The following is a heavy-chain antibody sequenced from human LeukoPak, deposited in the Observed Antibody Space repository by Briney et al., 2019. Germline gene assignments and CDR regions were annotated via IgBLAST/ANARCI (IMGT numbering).Heavy chain of an antibody. D-gene: IGHD5-12*01. Sequence: GGSLRLSCAASGFTFSSYDMHWVRQPTGKGLEWVSAIGTAGDTYYSHSVKGRFTISRENAKNSLYLQMNSLRAGDTAVYYCARGRGYSGYYYMDVWGKGTTVTISS. V-gene: IGHV3-13*01. CDR2: IGTAGDT. CDR1: GFTFSSYD. CDR3: ARGRGYSGYYYMDV. J-gene: IGHJ6*03.